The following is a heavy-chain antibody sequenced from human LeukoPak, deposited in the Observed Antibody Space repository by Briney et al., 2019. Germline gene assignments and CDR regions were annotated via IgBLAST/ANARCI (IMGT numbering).Heavy chain of an antibody. Sequence: RGESLRISCKGSGYSFTSYWISWVSQMPGKGLEWMGRIDPSDSYTNYSPSFQGHVTISADKSISTAYLQWSSLKASDTAMYYCARQASYASVSYYMTGYYYGMDVWGQGTTVTVSS. CDR1: GYSFTSYW. CDR2: IDPSDSYT. J-gene: IGHJ6*02. V-gene: IGHV5-10-1*01. D-gene: IGHD3-10*01. CDR3: ARQASYASVSYYMTGYYYGMDV.